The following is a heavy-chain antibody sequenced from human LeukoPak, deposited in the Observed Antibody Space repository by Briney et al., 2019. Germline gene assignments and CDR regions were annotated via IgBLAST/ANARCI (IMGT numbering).Heavy chain of an antibody. V-gene: IGHV5-51*01. CDR2: IYPGDSDT. Sequence: GESLKISCKGSGYSFTSYWIGWVRQMPGKGLEWMGIIYPGDSDTRYSPSFQGQVTISADKSISTAYLQWSSLKASDTAVYYCARPDYGSGSLPDAFDIWGQGTMVTVSS. D-gene: IGHD3-10*01. CDR3: ARPDYGSGSLPDAFDI. J-gene: IGHJ3*02. CDR1: GYSFTSYW.